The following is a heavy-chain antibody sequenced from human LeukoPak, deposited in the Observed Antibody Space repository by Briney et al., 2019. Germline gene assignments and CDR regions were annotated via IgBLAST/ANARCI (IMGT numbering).Heavy chain of an antibody. CDR1: GFTFSSYAM. J-gene: IGHJ6*02. CDR2: VYHNGTP. V-gene: IGHV4-4*02. D-gene: IGHD2-2*02. CDR3: ATAPILRGEAGEQYKYGMDV. Sequence: GSLRLSCAASGFTFSSYAMSWVRQSPGKGLEWIGEVYHNGTPNYNPSLTSRVTISADTFKNHFSLKLTSVTAADTAVYYCATAPILRGEAGEQYKYGMDVWGQGTTVIVSS.